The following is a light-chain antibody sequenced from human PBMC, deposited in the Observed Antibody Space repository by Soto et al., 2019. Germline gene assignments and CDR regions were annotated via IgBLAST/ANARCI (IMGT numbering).Light chain of an antibody. CDR2: AAA. CDR3: LQDYNYPRT. V-gene: IGKV1-6*02. J-gene: IGKJ1*01. CDR1: QAIRND. Sequence: IQMTQSPSSLSASVGDRVTITCRASQAIRNDLGWYQQKPGKAPKLLINAAASLQSGVPSRFSGSGSGTDFTLTITSLQPEDFATYFCLQDYNYPRTFGQGAKVEIK.